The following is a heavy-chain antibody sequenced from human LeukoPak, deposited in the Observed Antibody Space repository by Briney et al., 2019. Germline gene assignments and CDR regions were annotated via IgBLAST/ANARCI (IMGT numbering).Heavy chain of an antibody. CDR2: IYYSGST. CDR1: GGSISSGGYY. J-gene: IGHJ4*02. V-gene: IGHV4-31*03. D-gene: IGHD1-26*01. CDR3: ARDRVGATWRRFDY. Sequence: SQTLSLTCTVSGGSISSGGYYWRWIRQHPGKGLEWIGYIYYSGSTYYNPSLKSRVTISVDTSKNQFSLKLSSVTAADTAVYYCARDRVGATWRRFDYWGQGTLVTVSS.